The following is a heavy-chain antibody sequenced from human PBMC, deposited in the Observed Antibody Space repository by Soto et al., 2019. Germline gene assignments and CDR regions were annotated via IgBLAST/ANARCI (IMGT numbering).Heavy chain of an antibody. CDR2: IVVGSGNT. Sequence: SGKVSCKASGFTFTSSAVQWVRQARGQRLEWIGWIVVGSGNTNYAQKFQERVTITRDISTSTVYMELSSLRSEDTAIYYCARDIAFDIWGQGTMVTVSS. CDR3: ARDIAFDI. V-gene: IGHV1-58*01. CDR1: GFTFTSSA. J-gene: IGHJ3*02.